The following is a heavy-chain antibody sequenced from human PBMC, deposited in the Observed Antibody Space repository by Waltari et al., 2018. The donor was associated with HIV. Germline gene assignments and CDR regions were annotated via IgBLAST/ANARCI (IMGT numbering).Heavy chain of an antibody. Sequence: QVKLVQSGGEVKKPGASVKVSCKAYGSAFPRSAMHWVRQGPGQRLGWMGWNNAGNGNTKYSQDCHGRVTITSDTSASTAYMELSSQRAEDTAVYDCARLQLYGVDVWCQGTTVTVSS. CDR1: GSAFPRSA. CDR2: NNAGNGNT. V-gene: IGHV1-3*01. J-gene: IGHJ6*02. CDR3: ARLQLYGVDV. D-gene: IGHD5-18*01.